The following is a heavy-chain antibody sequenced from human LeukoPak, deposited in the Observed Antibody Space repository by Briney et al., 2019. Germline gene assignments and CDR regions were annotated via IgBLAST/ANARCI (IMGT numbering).Heavy chain of an antibody. CDR1: GYTISSGYY. CDR3: VRGPLLWSAELRFDP. Sequence: PSETLSLTCTVSGYTISSGYYWGWIRQPPGKGLEWIGSMYHSGTTYYNASLKSRATISVDTSKNQISLKMNSMTAADTAVYYCVRGPLLWSAELRFDPWGQGTLVTVSS. D-gene: IGHD3-10*01. V-gene: IGHV4-38-2*02. CDR2: MYHSGTT. J-gene: IGHJ5*02.